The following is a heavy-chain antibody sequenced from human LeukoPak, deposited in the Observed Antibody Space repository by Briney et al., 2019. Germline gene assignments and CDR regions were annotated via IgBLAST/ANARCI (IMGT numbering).Heavy chain of an antibody. CDR3: ARYYIEGRCFDY. D-gene: IGHD3-10*01. CDR1: GGTFSSYV. J-gene: IGHJ4*02. Sequence: SVKVSCKASGGTFSSYVSSWVRQPPGQGVEWMGGIIPIFGTANYAQKFQGRVTITADKSTSTAYMELSRLRSDDTAMYYCARYYIEGRCFDYWGQGTLVTVSS. CDR2: IIPIFGTA. V-gene: IGHV1-69*06.